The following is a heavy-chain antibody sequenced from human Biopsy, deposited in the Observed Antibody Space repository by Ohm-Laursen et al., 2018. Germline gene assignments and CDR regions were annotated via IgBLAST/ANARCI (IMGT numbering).Heavy chain of an antibody. CDR1: GDSISSSY. Sequence: SETLSLTCTVSGDSISSSYWSWIRQPPGKGLEWIGYISYSGSTSYNPSLKGRVTISPDTSKNQLSLTLSSLTAADTAVYFCAKQWSYYESFTQHYRGDFDYWGQGTLVIVSS. V-gene: IGHV4-59*08. J-gene: IGHJ4*02. CDR3: AKQWSYYESFTQHYRGDFDY. CDR2: ISYSGST. D-gene: IGHD3-16*01.